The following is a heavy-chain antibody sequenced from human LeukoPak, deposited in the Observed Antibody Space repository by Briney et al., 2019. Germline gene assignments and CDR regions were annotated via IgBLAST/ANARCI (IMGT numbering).Heavy chain of an antibody. V-gene: IGHV3-21*01. D-gene: IGHD1-26*01. CDR3: AAKGNGYSGIYVFAH. J-gene: IGHJ4*02. CDR2: FSSSGNYI. Sequence: PGGSLRLSCAASGFIFSSYTMNWVRQAPGKGLEWVSSFSSSGNYIYYTDSVKGRFTISRDNAKNSLYLQMNSLRAEDTAVYYCAAKGNGYSGIYVFAHWGQGTLVTVSS. CDR1: GFIFSSYT.